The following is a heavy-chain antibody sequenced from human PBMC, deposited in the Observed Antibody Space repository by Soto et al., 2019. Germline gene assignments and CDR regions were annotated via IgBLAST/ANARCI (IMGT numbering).Heavy chain of an antibody. CDR3: AREVIGTNYFDY. CDR2: ISSSSSYI. D-gene: IGHD3-22*01. CDR1: GFTFSSYT. V-gene: IGHV3-21*06. Sequence: EVQLVESGGGLVNPGESLRLSFGASGFTFSSYTINWVRQAPGKGLEWVSSISSSSSYIYYADSVKGRFTISRDNAKNSLYLQMNSLRAEDTAVYYCAREVIGTNYFDYWGQGTLVTVSS. J-gene: IGHJ4*02.